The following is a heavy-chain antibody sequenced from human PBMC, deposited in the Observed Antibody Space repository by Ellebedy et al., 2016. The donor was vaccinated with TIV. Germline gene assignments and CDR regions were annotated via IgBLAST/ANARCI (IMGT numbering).Heavy chain of an antibody. CDR1: GFTFTSYN. D-gene: IGHD1-26*01. CDR2: IGSSSGYI. J-gene: IGHJ4*02. Sequence: GESLKISCAASGFTFTSYNMHWVRQAPGKGLEWVSSIGSSSGYIYYADSVKGRFTISRDNAENSLYLQMNSLRAEDTAVYYCARDRIVGATSYGYWGQGALVTVSS. CDR3: ARDRIVGATSYGY. V-gene: IGHV3-21*01.